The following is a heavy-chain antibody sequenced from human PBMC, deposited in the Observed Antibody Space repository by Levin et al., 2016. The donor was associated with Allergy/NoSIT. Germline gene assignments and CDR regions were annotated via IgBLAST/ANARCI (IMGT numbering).Heavy chain of an antibody. V-gene: IGHV3-21*01. Sequence: WIRQPPGKGLEWVSSISSSSSYIYYADSVKGRFTISRDNAKNSLYLQMNSLRAEDTAVYYCARDRTNSGYPSYYYYGMDVWGQGTTVTVSS. D-gene: IGHD5-12*01. CDR2: ISSSSSYI. J-gene: IGHJ6*02. CDR3: ARDRTNSGYPSYYYYGMDV.